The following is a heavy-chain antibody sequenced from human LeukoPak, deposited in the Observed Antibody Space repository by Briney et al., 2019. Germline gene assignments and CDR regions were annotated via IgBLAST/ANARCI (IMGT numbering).Heavy chain of an antibody. CDR2: IYHSGST. CDR3: ARGCVRCFYFDY. V-gene: IGHV4-38-2*02. D-gene: IGHD4/OR15-4a*01. J-gene: IGHJ4*02. Sequence: SETLSLTCTVSGYSISSGYYWGWIRQPPGKGLEWIGSIYHSGSTYYNPSLKSRVTISVDTSKNQFSLKLSSVTAADTAVYYCARGCVRCFYFDYWGQGTLVTVSS. CDR1: GYSISSGYY.